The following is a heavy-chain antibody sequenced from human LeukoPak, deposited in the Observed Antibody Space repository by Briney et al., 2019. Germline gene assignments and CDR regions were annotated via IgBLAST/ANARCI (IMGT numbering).Heavy chain of an antibody. CDR2: IYHSGSP. Sequence: SGTLSLTCAVSGGSISSNNWWGWVRQPPGKGLEWIGEIYHSGSPYYNPSLKSRVTISVDKSRNHFSLNLSSVTAADTAVYYCARGVDTDAHTGRAYYDSSGYPPLDYWGQGTLVTVSS. D-gene: IGHD3-22*01. V-gene: IGHV4-4*02. J-gene: IGHJ4*02. CDR1: GGSISSNNW. CDR3: ARGVDTDAHTGRAYYDSSGYPPLDY.